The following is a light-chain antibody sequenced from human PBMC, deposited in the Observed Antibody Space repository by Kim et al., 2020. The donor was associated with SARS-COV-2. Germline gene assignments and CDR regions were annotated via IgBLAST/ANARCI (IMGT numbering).Light chain of an antibody. CDR1: SSDVGGYNY. Sequence: QSALTQPASVSGSPGQSITISCTGTSSDVGGYNYVSWYQQHPGKAPKLMIYDVSNRPSGVSNRFSASKSGNTASLTISGLQAEDEADYYCSSYTSSRTWVFGGGTQLTVL. J-gene: IGLJ3*02. CDR2: DVS. V-gene: IGLV2-14*03. CDR3: SSYTSSRTWV.